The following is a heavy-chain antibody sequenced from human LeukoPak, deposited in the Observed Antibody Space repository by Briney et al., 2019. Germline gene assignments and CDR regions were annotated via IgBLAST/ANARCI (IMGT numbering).Heavy chain of an antibody. CDR3: AKDTSGLGTYYYYYGMDV. CDR1: GFTFSSYA. J-gene: IGHJ6*02. Sequence: AGGSLRLSCAASGFTFSSYAMSWVRQAPGKGLEWVSAISGSGGSTYYADSVKGRLTISRDNSKNTLYLQMNSLRAEDTAVYYCAKDTSGLGTYYYYYGMDVWGQGTTVTVSS. D-gene: IGHD1-1*01. CDR2: ISGSGGST. V-gene: IGHV3-23*01.